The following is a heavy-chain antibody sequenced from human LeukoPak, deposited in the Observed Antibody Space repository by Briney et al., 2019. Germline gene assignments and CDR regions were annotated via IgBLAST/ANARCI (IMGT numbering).Heavy chain of an antibody. Sequence: ASVKVSCKASGYTFTSYGISWVRQAPGQGLEWMGWISAYNGNTNYAQKFQGRVTITRDTSASTAYMELSSLRSEDTAVYYCARDAVWGADEWELPDYWGQGTLVTVSS. V-gene: IGHV1-18*01. CDR3: ARDAVWGADEWELPDY. J-gene: IGHJ4*02. CDR2: ISAYNGNT. D-gene: IGHD1-26*01. CDR1: GYTFTSYG.